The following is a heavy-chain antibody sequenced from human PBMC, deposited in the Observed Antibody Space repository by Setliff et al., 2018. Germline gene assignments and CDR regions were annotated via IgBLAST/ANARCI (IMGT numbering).Heavy chain of an antibody. CDR1: GGSVSDSTYY. Sequence: SETLSLTCTVSGGSVSDSTYYWGWVRQHPGKGLEWIGYIYYSGTTYSNASLASRLTISVDTAKNQFSLKLTSVTAADTAVYYCARTGTYRYFDYWGQGTRVTVSS. CDR3: ARTGTYRYFDY. J-gene: IGHJ4*02. CDR2: IYYSGTT. V-gene: IGHV4-39*01. D-gene: IGHD1-1*01.